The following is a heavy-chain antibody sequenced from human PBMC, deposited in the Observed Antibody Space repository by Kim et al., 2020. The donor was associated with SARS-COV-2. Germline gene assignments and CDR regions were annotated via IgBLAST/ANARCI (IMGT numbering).Heavy chain of an antibody. J-gene: IGHJ4*02. Sequence: FQGQVTISADKSISTAYLQWSSLKASDTAMYYCARLPSRSYGDYLRFDYWGQGTLVTVSS. CDR3: ARLPSRSYGDYLRFDY. V-gene: IGHV5-51*01. D-gene: IGHD4-17*01.